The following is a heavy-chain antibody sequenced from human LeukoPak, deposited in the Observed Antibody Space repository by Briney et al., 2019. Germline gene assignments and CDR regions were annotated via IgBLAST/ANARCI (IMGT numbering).Heavy chain of an antibody. CDR3: VHAMSSSWYYFDY. CDR2: ISSNGGST. D-gene: IGHD6-13*01. J-gene: IGHJ4*02. Sequence: GGSLRLSCAASGFTFSSYAMSWVRQAPGKGLEYVSAISSNGGSTYYADSVKGRFTISRDNSKNTLYLQMSSLRAEDTAVYYCVHAMSSSWYYFDYWGQGTLVTVSS. V-gene: IGHV3-64D*06. CDR1: GFTFSSYA.